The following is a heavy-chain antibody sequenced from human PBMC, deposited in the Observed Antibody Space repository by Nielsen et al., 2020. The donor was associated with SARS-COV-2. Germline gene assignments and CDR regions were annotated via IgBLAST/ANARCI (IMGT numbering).Heavy chain of an antibody. V-gene: IGHV3-23*01. D-gene: IGHD6-6*01. CDR1: GFSFSSYA. J-gene: IGHJ4*02. CDR2: ITGSGGDT. CDR3: ATPRPGL. Sequence: GGSLRLSCAASGFSFSSYAITWVRQAPGKGPEWVPAITGSGGDTYYADSVKGRFTISRDNSRNTLYLQMNFLRAEDTAVYCCATPRPGLWGQGTLVTVSS.